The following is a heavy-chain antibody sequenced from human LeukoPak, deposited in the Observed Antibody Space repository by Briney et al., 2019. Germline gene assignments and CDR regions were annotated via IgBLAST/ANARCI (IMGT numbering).Heavy chain of an antibody. J-gene: IGHJ4*02. V-gene: IGHV3-30*02. D-gene: IGHD5-12*01. Sequence: GGSLRLSCAASGFVFSDYGMHWVRQAPGKGLEWVAFVRYDGSNEYYADSVKGRFTISRDNSKNTLYLQMNSLRAEDTAVYSCAKESDSGYHSEGPKYWGLRTLVTVSS. CDR1: GFVFSDYG. CDR3: AKESDSGYHSEGPKY. CDR2: VRYDGSNE.